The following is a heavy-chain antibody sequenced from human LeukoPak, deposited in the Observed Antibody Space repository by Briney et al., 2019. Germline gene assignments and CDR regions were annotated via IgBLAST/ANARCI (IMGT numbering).Heavy chain of an antibody. D-gene: IGHD7-27*01. CDR1: GGSISSSSYY. Sequence: SETLSLTCTVSGGSISSSSYYWGWLRQPPGKGLEWIGSIYYSGSTNYNPSLKSRVTISVDTSKNQFSLKLSSVTAADTAVYYCARLPPGDGTLDYWGQGTLVTVSS. V-gene: IGHV4-39*07. CDR2: IYYSGST. J-gene: IGHJ4*02. CDR3: ARLPPGDGTLDY.